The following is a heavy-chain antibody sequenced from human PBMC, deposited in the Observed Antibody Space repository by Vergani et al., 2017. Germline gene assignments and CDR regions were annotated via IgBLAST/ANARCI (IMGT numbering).Heavy chain of an antibody. CDR2: ISSSSSTI. Sequence: EVQLVESGGGLVQPGGSLRLSCAASGFTFSSYSMNWVRQAPGKGLEWVSYISSSSSTISYADSVKGRFTISRDNAKNSLYLQMDSLRADDTAVYYCARVDGYDFWSGYYTPGYYGMDVWGQGTTVTVSS. D-gene: IGHD3-3*01. CDR1: GFTFSSYS. V-gene: IGHV3-48*01. J-gene: IGHJ6*02. CDR3: ARVDGYDFWSGYYTPGYYGMDV.